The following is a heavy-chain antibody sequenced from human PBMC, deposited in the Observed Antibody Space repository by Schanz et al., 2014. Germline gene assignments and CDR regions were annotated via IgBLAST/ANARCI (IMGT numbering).Heavy chain of an antibody. V-gene: IGHV3-21*04. J-gene: IGHJ4*02. D-gene: IGHD3-10*01. CDR1: GFTFSSYS. CDR3: ARIGGSVFDY. Sequence: EVQLVESGGDLVQPGGSLRLSCTASGFTFSSYSMNWVRQAPGKGLEWVSYVSRSTPDIYYADSVKGRFTISRDNSKNSLYLQMNSLRAEDTAVYYCARIGGSVFDYWAQGTLVTVSS. CDR2: VSRSTPDI.